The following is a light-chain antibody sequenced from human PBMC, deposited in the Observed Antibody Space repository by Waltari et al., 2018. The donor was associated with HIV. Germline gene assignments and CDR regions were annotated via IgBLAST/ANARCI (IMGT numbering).Light chain of an antibody. Sequence: DIQMTQSPSSLSASVRDTVTITCRASQDISNSLSWFQQQPGKVPKLLVHGAFMLQRGVPSRFRGSGSGTDYTLTISGLQAEDFATYFCQQYFGLPLTFGGGTRVEI. CDR3: QQYFGLPLT. V-gene: IGKV1-NL1*01. J-gene: IGKJ4*01. CDR2: GAF. CDR1: QDISNS.